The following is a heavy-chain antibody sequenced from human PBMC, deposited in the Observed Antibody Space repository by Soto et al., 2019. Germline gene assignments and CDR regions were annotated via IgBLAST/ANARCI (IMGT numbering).Heavy chain of an antibody. V-gene: IGHV3-74*01. CDR3: AKVSWYFDR. CDR2: IDTSGSST. J-gene: IGHJ4*02. Sequence: GGSLRLSCEASGFIFTNCWMHWVRQVPGKGLVWVSRIDTSGSSTSYADSVNGRFTISRDNAKNTVSLQMNSLRAEDTGVYYCAKVSWYFDRWGQGSLVTVSS. CDR1: GFIFTNCW. D-gene: IGHD6-13*01.